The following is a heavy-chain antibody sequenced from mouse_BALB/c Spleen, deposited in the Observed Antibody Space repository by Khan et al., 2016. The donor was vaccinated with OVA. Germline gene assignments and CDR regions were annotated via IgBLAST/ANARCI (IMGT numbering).Heavy chain of an antibody. Sequence: VQLQESGPGLVAPSQSLSITCTVSGFSLTNYGVHWVRQPPGKGLEWLVVIWSDGYTTYNSALKSRLSISKDNSKSQVFLKMNSLQTDDTAIYXGARYSFGYAMDYWGQGTSVTVSS. J-gene: IGHJ4*01. CDR3: ARYSFGYAMDY. CDR1: GFSLTNYG. D-gene: IGHD2-12*01. CDR2: IWSDGYT. V-gene: IGHV2-6*02.